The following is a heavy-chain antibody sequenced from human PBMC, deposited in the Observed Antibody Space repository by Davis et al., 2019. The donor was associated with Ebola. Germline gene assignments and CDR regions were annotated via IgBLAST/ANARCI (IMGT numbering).Heavy chain of an antibody. CDR1: EHSFTVYW. V-gene: IGHV5-51*01. J-gene: IGHJ4*02. CDR3: ARQESLYGYIDY. Sequence: GESLKISCKGSEHSFTVYWIGWVRQMPGKGLEWMGIIFPGDSDTRYSPSFEGQVTISVDRSLTTAYLQWSSLKVSDTAIYYCARQESLYGYIDYWGQGTLVTVSS. D-gene: IGHD5-18*01. CDR2: IFPGDSDT.